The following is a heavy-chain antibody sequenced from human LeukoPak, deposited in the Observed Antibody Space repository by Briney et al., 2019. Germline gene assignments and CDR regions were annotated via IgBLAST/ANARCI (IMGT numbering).Heavy chain of an antibody. CDR3: ARDLQDDNWFDP. Sequence: GGSLRLSCAAPGFTFSDHYMDWVRQAPGKGLEWVGRARDRAHSYTTEYAASVKGRFTVSRDDSKNSLYLQMNSLRAEDTAVYYCARDLQDDNWFDPWGQGTLVTVSS. CDR2: ARDRAHSYTT. CDR1: GFTFSDHY. D-gene: IGHD4-11*01. J-gene: IGHJ5*02. V-gene: IGHV3-72*01.